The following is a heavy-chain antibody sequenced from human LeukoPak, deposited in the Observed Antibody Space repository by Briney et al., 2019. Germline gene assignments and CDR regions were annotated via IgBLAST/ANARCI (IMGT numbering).Heavy chain of an antibody. J-gene: IGHJ5*02. D-gene: IGHD1-14*01. CDR3: ARGPTGWFDP. CDR1: GGSISSYY. V-gene: IGHV4-59*01. CDR2: IYYSGST. Sequence: PSETLSLTCTVSGGSISSYYWSWIRQPPGEGLEWIGYIYYSGSTNYNPSLKSRVTISVDTSKNQFSLKLRSVTAADTAVYYCARGPTGWFDPWGQGTLVTVSS.